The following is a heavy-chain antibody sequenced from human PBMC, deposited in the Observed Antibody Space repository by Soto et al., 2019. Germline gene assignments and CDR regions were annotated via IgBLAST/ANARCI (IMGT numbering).Heavy chain of an antibody. CDR1: GGSFSGYY. J-gene: IGHJ6*03. V-gene: IGHV4-34*01. D-gene: IGHD2-2*01. Sequence: SETLSLTCAVYGGSFSGYYWSWIRQPPGKGLEWIGEINHSGSTNYNPSLKSRVTISVDTSKNQFSLKLSSVTAADTAVYYCARVNGEVVPAASYYYYMDVWGKGTTVTVSS. CDR3: ARVNGEVVPAASYYYYMDV. CDR2: INHSGST.